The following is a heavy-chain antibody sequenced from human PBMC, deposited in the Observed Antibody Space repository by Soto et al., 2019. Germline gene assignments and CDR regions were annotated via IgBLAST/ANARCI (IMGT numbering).Heavy chain of an antibody. V-gene: IGHV4-4*07. CDR3: ARSTGSYSRKWFDP. Sequence: PSETLSLTCTVSGGSISSYYWSWIRQPAGKGLEWIGRIYTSGSTNYNPSLKSRVTMSVDTSKNQFSLKLSSVTAADTAVYYCARSTGSYSRKWFDPWGQGTLVTVSS. J-gene: IGHJ5*02. CDR1: GGSISSYY. CDR2: IYTSGST. D-gene: IGHD6-19*01.